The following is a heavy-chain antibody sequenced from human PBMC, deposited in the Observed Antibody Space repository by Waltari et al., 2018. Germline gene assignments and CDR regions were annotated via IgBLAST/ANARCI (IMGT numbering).Heavy chain of an antibody. V-gene: IGHV3-15*01. CDR3: AGGPGTYWSGLLDY. J-gene: IGHJ4*02. D-gene: IGHD3-3*01. CDR1: GFTFSKIW. CDR2: IKSKIDVGTT. Sequence: EVQLVESGGNLVKAGGSLRLSCEVSGFTFSKIWLSWVRQAPGKGREGVGRIKSKIDVGTTDYAAPGSGRFRISRDDSKNMFYLEMDSLKTEDTAVYFCAGGPGTYWSGLLDYWGPGTLVTVSS.